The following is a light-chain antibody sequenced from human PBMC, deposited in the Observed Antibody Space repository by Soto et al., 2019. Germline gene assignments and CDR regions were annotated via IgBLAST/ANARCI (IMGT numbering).Light chain of an antibody. Sequence: EIVMTQSPATLSVSPGERATLSCRASQSVSSNLAWYQQKPGQAPRLLIYGASTRATSIPARFSGSGSGTEFTLTISSLQSEDVAVYYCQQYNNWPAWTFGQGTQVDIK. CDR3: QQYNNWPAWT. CDR2: GAS. CDR1: QSVSSN. V-gene: IGKV3-15*01. J-gene: IGKJ1*01.